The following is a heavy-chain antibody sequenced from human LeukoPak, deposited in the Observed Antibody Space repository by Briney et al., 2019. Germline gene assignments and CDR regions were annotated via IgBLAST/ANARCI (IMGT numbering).Heavy chain of an antibody. CDR2: IRSKAYGGTT. CDR1: GFTFGDYA. Sequence: GGSLRLSCTASGFTFGDYAMSWVRQAPGKGLEWVGLIRSKAYGGTTEYAASVKGGFTISRDDSKSIAYLQMNSLKTEDTAVYYCTRDHYYDSSGYYQGEGYYFDYWGQGTLVTVSS. J-gene: IGHJ4*02. D-gene: IGHD3-22*01. V-gene: IGHV3-49*04. CDR3: TRDHYYDSSGYYQGEGYYFDY.